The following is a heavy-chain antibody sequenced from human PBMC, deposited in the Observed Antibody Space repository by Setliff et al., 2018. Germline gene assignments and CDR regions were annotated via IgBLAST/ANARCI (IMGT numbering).Heavy chain of an antibody. Sequence: PSETLSLTCAVSGYSISSGYYWGWIRQPPGKGLVWIGSIYHSGSTYYNPSLKRRVTMSVDTSKNQFSLKLSSVTAADTAVYYCARKGISALSGAFDMWGQGTMVTVSS. J-gene: IGHJ3*02. CDR1: GYSISSGYY. V-gene: IGHV4-38-2*01. CDR3: ARKGISALSGAFDM. CDR2: IYHSGST. D-gene: IGHD1-26*01.